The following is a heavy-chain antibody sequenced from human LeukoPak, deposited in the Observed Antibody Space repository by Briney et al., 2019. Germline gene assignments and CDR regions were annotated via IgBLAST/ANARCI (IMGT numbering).Heavy chain of an antibody. CDR3: AKAPKGYYYYYMDV. CDR2: ISYDGSNK. Sequence: GGSLRLSCAASGFTFSSYAMHWVRQAPGKGLEWVAVISYDGSNKYYADSVKGRFTISRDNSKNTLYLQMNSLRAEDTAVYYCAKAPKGYYYYYMDVWGKGTTVTVSS. CDR1: GFTFSSYA. V-gene: IGHV3-30*04. J-gene: IGHJ6*03.